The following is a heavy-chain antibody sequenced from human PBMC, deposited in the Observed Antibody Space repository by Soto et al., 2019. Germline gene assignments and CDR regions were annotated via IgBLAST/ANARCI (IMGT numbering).Heavy chain of an antibody. CDR3: AHRNMATIMGYFDY. V-gene: IGHV2-5*02. CDR2: IYWDDDK. J-gene: IGHJ4*02. Sequence: QITLKESGPTLVKPTQTLTLTCTFSGFSLSTSGVGVGWIRQPPGKALEWLALIYWDDDKRYSPSLNSRLTINKDTSKNQVVLTMTNMDPVDTATYYCAHRNMATIMGYFDYWGQGTLVTVSS. D-gene: IGHD5-12*01. CDR1: GFSLSTSGVG.